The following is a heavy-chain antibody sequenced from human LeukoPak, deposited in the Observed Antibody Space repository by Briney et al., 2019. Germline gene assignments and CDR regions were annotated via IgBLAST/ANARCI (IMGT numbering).Heavy chain of an antibody. V-gene: IGHV3-74*01. CDR1: GFTFSSYW. D-gene: IGHD1-20*01. CDR2: INSDGTST. Sequence: GGSLRLSCAASGFTFSSYWMHWVRQAPGKGLMWVSRINSDGTSTSYADSVKGRFTISRDNAKNSLYLQMNSLRAEDTAVYFCARGTNWSPLDFDYWGQGTLVTVSS. CDR3: ARGTNWSPLDFDY. J-gene: IGHJ4*02.